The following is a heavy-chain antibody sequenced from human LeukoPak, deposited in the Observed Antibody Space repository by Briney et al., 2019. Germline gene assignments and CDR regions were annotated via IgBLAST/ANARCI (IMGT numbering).Heavy chain of an antibody. J-gene: IGHJ3*02. Sequence: SETLSLTCTVSGGSISSSSYYWGWIRQPPGKGLEWIGYIYYSGSTNYNPSLKSRVTISVDTSKNQFSLKLSSVTAADTAVYYCARDTSDDYGDYGDAFDIWGQGTMVTVSS. V-gene: IGHV4-61*05. CDR2: IYYSGST. D-gene: IGHD4-17*01. CDR3: ARDTSDDYGDYGDAFDI. CDR1: GGSISSSSYY.